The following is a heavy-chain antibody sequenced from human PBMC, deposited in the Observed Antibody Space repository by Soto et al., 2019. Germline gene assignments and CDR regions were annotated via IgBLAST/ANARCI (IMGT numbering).Heavy chain of an antibody. CDR2: IYYSGST. J-gene: IGHJ6*01. CDR3: ARSVGCLGNMDV. D-gene: IGHD1-26*01. CDR1: GGSISSSSYY. V-gene: IGHV4-39*01. Sequence: SETLSLTCTVSGGSISSSSYYWGWIRQPPGQGLEWIGSIYYSGSTYYNPSLKSRVTISVDTSKNQFSLKLSSVTAADTAVYYCARSVGCLGNMDVWGKGTTVTVSS.